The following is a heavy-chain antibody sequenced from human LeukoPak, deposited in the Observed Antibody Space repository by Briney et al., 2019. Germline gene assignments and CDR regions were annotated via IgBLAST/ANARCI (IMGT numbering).Heavy chain of an antibody. CDR2: ISYSGST. D-gene: IGHD3-10*01. V-gene: IGHV4-59*08. CDR3: ARHLDYYGSGSYEY. CDR1: GDSISPYH. Sequence: SQTLSLTCAVSGDSISPYHWTWIRQPPGKGLEWIGYISYSGSTNYNPSLKSRVTISIDTSKSQFSLKLSSVTAADTAVYYCARHLDYYGSGSYEYWGQGTLVTVSS. J-gene: IGHJ4*02.